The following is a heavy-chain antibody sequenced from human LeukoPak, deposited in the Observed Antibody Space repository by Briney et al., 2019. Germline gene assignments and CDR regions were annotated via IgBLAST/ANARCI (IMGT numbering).Heavy chain of an antibody. J-gene: IGHJ6*02. Sequence: SETLSLTCTVSGGSISSYYWSWIRQPPGKGLEWIGYIYYSGSTNYNPSLKSRVTISVDTSKNQFSLKLSSVTAADTAVYYCARVRYYHYGMDVWGQGTTVTVSS. CDR2: IYYSGST. CDR3: ARVRYYHYGMDV. V-gene: IGHV4-59*01. CDR1: GGSISSYY.